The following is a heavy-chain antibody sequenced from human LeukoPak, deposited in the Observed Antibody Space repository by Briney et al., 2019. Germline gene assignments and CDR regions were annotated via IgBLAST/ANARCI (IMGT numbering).Heavy chain of an antibody. CDR2: MNPNSGNT. CDR1: GYTFTSYD. V-gene: IGHV1-8*01. CDR3: ARLGYYDYIWGRYRYTELDY. J-gene: IGHJ4*02. Sequence: ASVKVSCKASGYTFTSYDINWVRQATGQGLESMGWMNPNSGNTGYAQKFQGRVTMTRNTSISTAYMELSSLKSEDTAGYYCARLGYYDYIWGRYRYTELDYWGQGTLVSVSS. D-gene: IGHD3-16*02.